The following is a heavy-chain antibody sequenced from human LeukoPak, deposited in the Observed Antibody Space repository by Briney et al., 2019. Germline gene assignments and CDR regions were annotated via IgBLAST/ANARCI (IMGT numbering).Heavy chain of an antibody. J-gene: IGHJ5*02. CDR3: TTDRSYCAGDCYVWFDP. Sequence: GASVKVSCKVSGYTLTELSMHWVRQAPGKGLEWMGGINPEDGETIYARKFQGRVTMTEDTSTDTAYMELSSLGSEDTAVYYCTTDRSYCAGDCYVWFDPWGQGTLVTVSP. D-gene: IGHD2-21*02. CDR1: GYTLTELS. CDR2: INPEDGET. V-gene: IGHV1-24*01.